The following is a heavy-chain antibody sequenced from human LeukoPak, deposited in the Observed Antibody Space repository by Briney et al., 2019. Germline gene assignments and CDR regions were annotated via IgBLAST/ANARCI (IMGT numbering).Heavy chain of an antibody. J-gene: IGHJ4*02. V-gene: IGHV3-7*01. Sequence: GGSLRLSCAASGFTFCSYWMSWVRQAPGKGLEWVANIKQDGSEKYYVDSVKGRFTISRDNAKNSLYLQMNSLRAEDTAVYYCARGPWGYYDSSGFDYWGQGTLVTVSS. CDR2: IKQDGSEK. CDR3: ARGPWGYYDSSGFDY. CDR1: GFTFCSYW. D-gene: IGHD3-22*01.